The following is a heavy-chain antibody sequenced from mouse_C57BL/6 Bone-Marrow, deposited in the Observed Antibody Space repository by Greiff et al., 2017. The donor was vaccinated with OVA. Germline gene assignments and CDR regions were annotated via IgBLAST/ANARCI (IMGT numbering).Heavy chain of an antibody. CDR3: TRDRVTTVVATPHWYFDV. CDR1: GFTFSSYA. J-gene: IGHJ1*03. Sequence: VQGVESGEGLVKPGGSLKLSCAASGFTFSSYAMSWVRQTPEKRLEWVAYISSGGDYIYYADTVKGRFTISRDNARNTLYLQMSSLKSEDTAMYYCTRDRVTTVVATPHWYFDVWGTGTTVTVSS. CDR2: ISSGGDYI. D-gene: IGHD1-1*01. V-gene: IGHV5-9-1*02.